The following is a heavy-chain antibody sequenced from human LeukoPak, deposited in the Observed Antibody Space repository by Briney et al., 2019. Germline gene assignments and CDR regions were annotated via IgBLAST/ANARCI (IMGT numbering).Heavy chain of an antibody. Sequence: GASVKVSCKASGYTFTSYGISWVRQAPGQGLEWMGWISAYNGNTNYAQKLQGRVTMTIDTSTSTAYMELRSLRSDDTAVYYCARDRREYIAAAGPPDFDYWGQGTLVTVSS. CDR2: ISAYNGNT. J-gene: IGHJ4*02. V-gene: IGHV1-18*01. CDR3: ARDRREYIAAAGPPDFDY. CDR1: GYTFTSYG. D-gene: IGHD6-13*01.